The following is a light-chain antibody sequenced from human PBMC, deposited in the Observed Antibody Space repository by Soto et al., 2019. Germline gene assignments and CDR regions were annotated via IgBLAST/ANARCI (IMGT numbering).Light chain of an antibody. J-gene: IGKJ5*01. Sequence: DIQMTQSPSSVSASVGDRVTITCRASQAISSWLAWYQQKPGTAPKLLIFAASSLQTGVPSRFSGSGSGTEFTLTISSLQPEDFATYYCQQASSFPPTFGQGTRLKIK. CDR2: AAS. CDR3: QQASSFPPT. CDR1: QAISSW. V-gene: IGKV1D-12*01.